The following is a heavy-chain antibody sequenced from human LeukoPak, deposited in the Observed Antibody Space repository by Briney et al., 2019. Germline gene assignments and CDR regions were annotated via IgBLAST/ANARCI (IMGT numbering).Heavy chain of an antibody. Sequence: AASVTVSFKASGGTFSSYAISWVRQAPGQGLEWMGGIIPIFGTANYAQKFQGRVTITADKSTSTAYMELSRLRSDDTAVYYCARQGGLRKNYYYYYMDVWGKGTTVTISS. CDR3: ARQGGLRKNYYYYYMDV. D-gene: IGHD2-21*02. V-gene: IGHV1-69*06. CDR1: GGTFSSYA. J-gene: IGHJ6*03. CDR2: IIPIFGTA.